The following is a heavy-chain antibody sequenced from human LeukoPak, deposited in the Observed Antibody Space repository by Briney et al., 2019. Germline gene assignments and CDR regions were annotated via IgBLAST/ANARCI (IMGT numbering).Heavy chain of an antibody. CDR1: GFTFSSYG. J-gene: IGHJ4*02. CDR2: ISYDGSNK. Sequence: GGSLRLSCAASGFTFSSYGMHWVRQAPGKGLERVAVISYDGSNKYYADSVKGRFTISRDNSKNTLYLQMNSLRAEDTAVYYCAKDYRYSSSWYPPYFDYWGQGTLVTVSS. CDR3: AKDYRYSSSWYPPYFDY. V-gene: IGHV3-30*18. D-gene: IGHD6-13*01.